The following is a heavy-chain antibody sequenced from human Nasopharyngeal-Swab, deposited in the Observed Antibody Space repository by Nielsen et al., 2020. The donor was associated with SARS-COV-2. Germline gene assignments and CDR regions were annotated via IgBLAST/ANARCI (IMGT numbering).Heavy chain of an antibody. V-gene: IGHV4-39*01. Sequence: SETLSLTCTVSGGSISSSSYYWGWIRQPPGKGLEWIGSIYYNGSTYYNSSLKSRVTISVDTSKNQFSLKLSSVTAADTAVYYCARHKYCSSTSCYFRREKASYYYMDVWGKGTTVTVSS. D-gene: IGHD2-2*01. CDR2: IYYNGST. J-gene: IGHJ6*03. CDR1: GGSISSSSYY. CDR3: ARHKYCSSTSCYFRREKASYYYMDV.